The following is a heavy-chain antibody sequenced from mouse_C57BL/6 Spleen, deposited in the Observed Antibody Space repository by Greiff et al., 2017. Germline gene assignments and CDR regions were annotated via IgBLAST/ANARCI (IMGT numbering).Heavy chain of an antibody. CDR1: GFTFSDFY. V-gene: IGHV7-1*01. D-gene: IGHD2-10*02. Sequence: EVMLVESGGGLVQSGRSLRLSCATSGFTFSDFYMEWVRQAPGKGLEWIAASRNKANDYTTEYSASVKGRFIVSRDTSQSILYLQMNALRAEDTAIYYCARDDARYGPAWFAYWGQGTLVTVSA. CDR3: ARDDARYGPAWFAY. J-gene: IGHJ3*01. CDR2: SRNKANDYTT.